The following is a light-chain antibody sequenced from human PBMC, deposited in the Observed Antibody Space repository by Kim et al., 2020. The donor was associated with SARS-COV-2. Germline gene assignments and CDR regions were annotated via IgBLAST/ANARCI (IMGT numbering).Light chain of an antibody. CDR2: STY. Sequence: GQRVTISCSGSSSHIGSHSLSWYPQLPGTAPKLLIYSTYQRPSGVPDRFSGSKSGTSASLAISGLQSGDEADYFCAAWDDSLNGPVFGGGTKLTVL. J-gene: IGLJ3*02. V-gene: IGLV1-44*01. CDR3: AAWDDSLNGPV. CDR1: SSHIGSHS.